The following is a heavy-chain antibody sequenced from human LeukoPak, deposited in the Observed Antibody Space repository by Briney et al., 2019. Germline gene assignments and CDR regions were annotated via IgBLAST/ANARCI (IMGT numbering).Heavy chain of an antibody. CDR1: GDSISSGGYS. CDR2: ISQSGNI. D-gene: IGHD3-22*01. J-gene: IGHJ5*02. V-gene: IGHV4-30-2*01. CDR3: ARSPPAFYDSSGYPRVWFDP. Sequence: SQTLSLTCTVSGDSISSGGYSWSWIRQPPGKGLEWIGYIYHIGYISQSGNIYQNPSLKSRVTIPLDTSRNQFSLKLSSVTAADTAVYYCARSPPAFYDSSGYPRVWFDPWGQGTLVTVSS.